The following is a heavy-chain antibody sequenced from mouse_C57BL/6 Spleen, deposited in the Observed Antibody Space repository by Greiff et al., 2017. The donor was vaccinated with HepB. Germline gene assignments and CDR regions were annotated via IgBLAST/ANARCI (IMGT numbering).Heavy chain of an antibody. CDR1: GYTFTSYW. Sequence: QVQLQQPGAELVKPGASVKLSCKASGYTFTSYWMHWVKQRPGQGLEWIGMIHPNSGSTNYNEKLKSKATLTVDKSSSTAYMQLSSLTSEDSAVYYCARELGDYFDYWGQGTTLTVSS. J-gene: IGHJ2*01. CDR2: IHPNSGST. D-gene: IGHD4-1*01. V-gene: IGHV1-64*01. CDR3: ARELGDYFDY.